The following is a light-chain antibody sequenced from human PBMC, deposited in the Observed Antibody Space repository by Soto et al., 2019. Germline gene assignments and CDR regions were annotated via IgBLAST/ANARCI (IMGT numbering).Light chain of an antibody. CDR2: GNN. J-gene: IGLJ3*02. CDR3: QSYDSSLSVWV. Sequence: QSVLTQPPSVSGAPGQRVTISCTGSSSNIGAGYDVHWYHQLPGTAPKLLIYGNNNRPSGVPDRFSGSRSGTSASLAITGLQAEDEADYYCQSYDSSLSVWVFGGATNLTVL. V-gene: IGLV1-40*01. CDR1: SSNIGAGYD.